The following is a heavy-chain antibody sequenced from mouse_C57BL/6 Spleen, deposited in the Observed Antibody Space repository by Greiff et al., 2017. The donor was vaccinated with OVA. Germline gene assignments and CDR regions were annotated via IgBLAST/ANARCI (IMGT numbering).Heavy chain of an antibody. V-gene: IGHV5-2*01. CDR1: EYEFPSHD. J-gene: IGHJ1*03. D-gene: IGHD1-1*01. CDR2: INSDGGST. Sequence: EVQLVESGGGLVQPGESLKLSCESNEYEFPSHDMSWVRKTPEKRLELVAAINSDGGSTYYPDTMERRFIISRDNTKKTLYLQMSSLRAEDTALYYCARRADYYGSSHWYFDVWGTGTTVTVSS. CDR3: ARRADYYGSSHWYFDV.